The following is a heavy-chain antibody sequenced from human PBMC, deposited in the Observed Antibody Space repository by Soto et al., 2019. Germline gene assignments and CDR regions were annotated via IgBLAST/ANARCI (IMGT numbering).Heavy chain of an antibody. D-gene: IGHD6-13*01. CDR2: ISAYNGNT. CDR1: GYTFTSYG. CDR3: ARDSDSSTPYSYGMDV. V-gene: IGHV1-18*01. Sequence: ASVKVSCKASGYTFTSYGISWVRQAPGQGLEWMGWISAYNGNTNYAQKLQGRVTMTTDTSTSTAYMELRSLRSDDTAVYYCARDSDSSTPYSYGMDVWGQGTTVTVSS. J-gene: IGHJ6*02.